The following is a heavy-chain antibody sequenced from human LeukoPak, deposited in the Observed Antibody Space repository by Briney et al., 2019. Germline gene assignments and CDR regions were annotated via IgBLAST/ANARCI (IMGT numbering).Heavy chain of an antibody. Sequence: SLRLSCAASGFTFDDYAMHWVRHPPGRGLEWVAGISRDSRVTGYADSVKGRFTISRDSGEKFVYLQMNSLRTEDTALYYCAKVIAHLSYAMDVWGQGTTVTVSS. V-gene: IGHV3-9*01. CDR2: ISRDSRVT. CDR3: AKVIAHLSYAMDV. CDR1: GFTFDDYA. J-gene: IGHJ6*02. D-gene: IGHD2-15*01.